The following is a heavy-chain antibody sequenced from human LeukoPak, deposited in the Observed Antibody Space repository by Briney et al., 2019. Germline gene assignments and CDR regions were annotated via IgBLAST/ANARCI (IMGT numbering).Heavy chain of an antibody. J-gene: IGHJ4*02. CDR2: ISSSSSYI. Sequence: GGSLRLSCAASGFTFSSYSMNWVRQAPGKGLEWVSSISSSSSYIYYADSVKGRFTISRDNAKNSLYLQMNSLRAEDTAVYYCARDRGSYSFDYWAREPWSPSPQ. D-gene: IGHD1-26*01. CDR1: GFTFSSYS. V-gene: IGHV3-21*01. CDR3: ARDRGSYSFDY.